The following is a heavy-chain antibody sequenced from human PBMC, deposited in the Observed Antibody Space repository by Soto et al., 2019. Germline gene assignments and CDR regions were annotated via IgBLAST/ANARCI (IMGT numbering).Heavy chain of an antibody. V-gene: IGHV3-21*03. CDR2: ISSSSSYI. D-gene: IGHD2-2*01. CDR1: GFTFSSYS. CDR3: AKDRYCSATSCQDFRS. Sequence: GGALRLSCAASGFTFSSYSMNWVRQAPGKGLEWVSSISSSSSYIYYADSVKGRFTISRDNAKNSLYLQMTGLRVEDTAVYYCAKDRYCSATSCQDFRSWGQGTLVTVSS. J-gene: IGHJ5*02.